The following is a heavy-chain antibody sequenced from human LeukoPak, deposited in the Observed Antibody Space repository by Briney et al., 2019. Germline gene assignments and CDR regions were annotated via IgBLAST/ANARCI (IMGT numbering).Heavy chain of an antibody. CDR2: IKDDGSLK. CDR1: RLTFSGFE. Sequence: PGGSLRLSCVGSRLTFSGFEMNWVRQAPGKGLEWVSYIKDDGSLKTYADSVKGRFTISRDNAKNSPYLQMNSLRVEDTAIYYCARRFRDWGQGTLVTVSS. V-gene: IGHV3-48*03. J-gene: IGHJ4*02. CDR3: ARRFRD. D-gene: IGHD5-24*01.